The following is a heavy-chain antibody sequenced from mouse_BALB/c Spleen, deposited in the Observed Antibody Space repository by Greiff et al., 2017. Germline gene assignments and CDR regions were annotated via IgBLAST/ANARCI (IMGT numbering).Heavy chain of an antibody. D-gene: IGHD2-4*01. CDR2: IIPGSGST. CDR3: AITTGPAWFAY. V-gene: IGHV1-9*01. Sequence: QVQLQQSGAELMKPGASVTISCKATGYTFSSYWIEWVKQRPGHGLEWIGEIIPGSGSTNYNEKFKGKATFTADTSSNTAYMQLSTLTSEDSADCDSAITTGPAWFAYWGQGTLVTVSA. J-gene: IGHJ3*01. CDR1: GYTFSSYW.